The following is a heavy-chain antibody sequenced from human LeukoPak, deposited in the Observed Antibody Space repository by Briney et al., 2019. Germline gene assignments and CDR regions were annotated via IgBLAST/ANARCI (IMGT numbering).Heavy chain of an antibody. J-gene: IGHJ3*02. V-gene: IGHV3-21*01. CDR2: ISSSSSYI. D-gene: IGHD6-13*01. CDR3: AREKQQVVQRALDI. CDR1: GFTFSSYG. Sequence: GRSLRLSCAASGFTFSSYGMYWVRQAPGKGLEWVSFISSSSSYIYYADSVKGRFTISRDNAKNSLYLQMNSLRAEDTAVYYCAREKQQVVQRALDIWGQGTMVTVSS.